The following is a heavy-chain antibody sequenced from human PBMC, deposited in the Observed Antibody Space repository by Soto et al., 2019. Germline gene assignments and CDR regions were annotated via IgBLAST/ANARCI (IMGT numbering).Heavy chain of an antibody. CDR1: GFTFSNYW. J-gene: IGHJ6*02. CDR3: ARDLGRTAAGYYYYAMDV. Sequence: GGSLRLSCAASGFTFSNYWMNWVRQAPGKGLEWVANIKQDGSEKYFVDSVKGRFTISRDNAKNSLYLQMNSLRAEDTAVYYWARDLGRTAAGYYYYAMDVWGQGTTVTVSS. D-gene: IGHD2-2*01. CDR2: IKQDGSEK. V-gene: IGHV3-7*01.